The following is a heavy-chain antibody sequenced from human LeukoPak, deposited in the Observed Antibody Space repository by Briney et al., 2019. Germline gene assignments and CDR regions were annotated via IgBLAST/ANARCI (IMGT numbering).Heavy chain of an antibody. J-gene: IGHJ5*02. Sequence: SETLSLTCIVSGGSISSSIYYWSWIRQPPGKGLEWIGEINHSGSTNYNPSLKSRVTISVDTSKNQFSLKLSSVTAADTAVYYCARKYSGSYYANWFDPWGQGTLVTVSS. D-gene: IGHD1-26*01. CDR3: ARKYSGSYYANWFDP. CDR2: INHSGST. CDR1: GGSISSSIYY. V-gene: IGHV4-39*07.